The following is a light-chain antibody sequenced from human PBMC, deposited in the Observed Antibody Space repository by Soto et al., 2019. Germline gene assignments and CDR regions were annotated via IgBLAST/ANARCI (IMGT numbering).Light chain of an antibody. CDR3: QQRTTWPSLT. CDR2: GAS. V-gene: IGKV3-11*01. Sequence: EIVLTQSPATLSLSPGGRATLSCRASQSVRSSLAWYQQKPGQAPRLVIYGASNRATGIPARFSGSGSGTDFTLTISRLEPEDFAVYYCQQRTTWPSLTFGGGTKVGIK. CDR1: QSVRSS. J-gene: IGKJ4*01.